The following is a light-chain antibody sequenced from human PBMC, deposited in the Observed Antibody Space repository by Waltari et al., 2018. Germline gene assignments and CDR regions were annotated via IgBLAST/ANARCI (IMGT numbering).Light chain of an antibody. CDR1: KLGDKY. J-gene: IGLJ1*01. Sequence: SYELTQPPSVSVSPGQTASITCSGDKLGDKYAYWYQQKPGQSPVLVIYEDSNRPSGIPERFSGSNSGNTATLTISGTQAMDEADYYCQAWDSSTLYVFGTGTKVTVL. CDR2: EDS. CDR3: QAWDSSTLYV. V-gene: IGLV3-1*01.